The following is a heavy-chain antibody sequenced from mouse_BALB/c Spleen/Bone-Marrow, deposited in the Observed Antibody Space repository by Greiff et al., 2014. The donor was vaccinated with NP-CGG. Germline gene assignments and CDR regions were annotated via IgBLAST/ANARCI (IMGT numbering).Heavy chain of an antibody. CDR2: IWADGST. D-gene: IGHD1-2*01. CDR3: ARITTATGAMDY. Sequence: VQLQQSGPGLVAPSQSLSITCTVSGFSLTNYGVHWVRQPPGKGLEWLGVIWADGSTNYNSALMSRLSISKDNSKSQVFFKMNRLQTDDTAMYYCARITTATGAMDYGGQGTPVTVSS. J-gene: IGHJ4*01. CDR1: GFSLTNYG. V-gene: IGHV2-9*02.